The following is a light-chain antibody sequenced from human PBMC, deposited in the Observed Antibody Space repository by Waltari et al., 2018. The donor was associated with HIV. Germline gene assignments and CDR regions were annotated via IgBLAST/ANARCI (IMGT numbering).Light chain of an antibody. CDR1: STDVGGSHY. V-gene: IGLV2-14*03. CDR3: SSYTSSSTLWV. Sequence: QPALTQPASVSQSPGQSITLPCPGTSTDVGGSHYVSWYQQHPGKAPKLMIYDVSNRPSGVSNRFSGSKSGNTASLTISGLQAEDEADYYCSSYTSSSTLWVFGGGTKLTVL. J-gene: IGLJ3*02. CDR2: DVS.